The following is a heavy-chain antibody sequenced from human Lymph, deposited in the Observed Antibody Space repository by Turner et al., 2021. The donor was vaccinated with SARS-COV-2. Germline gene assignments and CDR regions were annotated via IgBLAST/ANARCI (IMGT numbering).Heavy chain of an antibody. Sequence: EVQLVESGGGLVQPGGSLRLSCAASGFTFSTYWMSWVRQAPGKGLEWVANIKQDGSEKYYVDSVKGRFTISRDNAKSSLYLQMNSLRAEDTAVYYCARLSMGDWHFDLWGRGTLVTVSS. J-gene: IGHJ2*01. CDR3: ARLSMGDWHFDL. D-gene: IGHD1-26*01. CDR2: IKQDGSEK. CDR1: GFTFSTYW. V-gene: IGHV3-7*01.